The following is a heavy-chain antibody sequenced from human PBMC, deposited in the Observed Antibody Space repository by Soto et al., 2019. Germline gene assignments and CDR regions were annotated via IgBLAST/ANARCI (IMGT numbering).Heavy chain of an antibody. Sequence: SETLSLTCTVSGGSITSSSYYWGWIRQPPGKGLEWIGNIYYSGSTYYNPSLKSRVTISVDTSKNQFSLKLSSVTAADTAVYYCMLGSGWKDFDYWGQGTLIT. CDR1: GGSITSSSYY. D-gene: IGHD3-22*01. V-gene: IGHV4-39*01. CDR3: MLGSGWKDFDY. CDR2: IYYSGST. J-gene: IGHJ4*02.